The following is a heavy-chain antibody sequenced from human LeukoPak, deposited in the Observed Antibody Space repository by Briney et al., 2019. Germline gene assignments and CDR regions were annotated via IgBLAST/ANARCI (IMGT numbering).Heavy chain of an antibody. CDR1: GGSISSSSYY. CDR2: IYYSGST. Sequence: PSETLPLTCTVSGGSISSSSYYWGWIRQPPGKGLEWIGSIYYSGSTYYNPSLKSRVTISVDTSKNQFSLKLSSVTAADTAVYYCARHPIAFSVGSSSWYVDAFDIWGQGTMVTVSS. CDR3: ARHPIAFSVGSSSWYVDAFDI. D-gene: IGHD6-13*01. V-gene: IGHV4-39*01. J-gene: IGHJ3*02.